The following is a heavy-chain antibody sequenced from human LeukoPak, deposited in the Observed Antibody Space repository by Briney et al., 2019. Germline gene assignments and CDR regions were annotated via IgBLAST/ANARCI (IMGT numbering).Heavy chain of an antibody. CDR2: IQASGST. V-gene: IGHV4-4*07. CDR3: AKDDLITGGKNWFDL. CDR1: GDSIRSYY. D-gene: IGHD2-15*01. J-gene: IGHJ5*02. Sequence: NTSETLSLTCTVSGDSIRSYYWNWIRQPAGKGLERIGRIQASGSTNDNPSLKSRIIMSIDTSKNQFSLKLTSVTAADTAVYYCAKDDLITGGKNWFDLWGQGTLVTVSS.